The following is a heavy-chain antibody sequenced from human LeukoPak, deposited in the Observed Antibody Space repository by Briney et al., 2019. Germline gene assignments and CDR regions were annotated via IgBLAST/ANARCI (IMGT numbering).Heavy chain of an antibody. CDR3: ARELHGAFDI. V-gene: IGHV3-33*01. CDR1: GFTFSSYG. Sequence: GRSLRLSCAASGFTFSSYGMHWVRQAPGKGLEGVAVIWYDGSNKYYADSVKGRFTISRDNSKNTLYLQMNSLRAEDTAVYYCARELHGAFDIWGQGTMVTVSS. J-gene: IGHJ3*02. CDR2: IWYDGSNK.